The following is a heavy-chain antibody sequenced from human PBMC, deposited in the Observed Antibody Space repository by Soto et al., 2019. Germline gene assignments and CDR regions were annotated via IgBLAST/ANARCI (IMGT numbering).Heavy chain of an antibody. CDR1: GFPSSVYA. V-gene: IGHV3-23*01. J-gene: IGHJ6*02. D-gene: IGHD5-12*01. Sequence: EVQLLEPGGGLVQPGGSLRLSCVASGFPSSVYAMSWVRQAPGKGLEWVAGINGGGGHTYYADPVRGRFTIVRDNSENTLFLQMNTVGVEDSALYYCTKDRHSGYYLGPHFHCGMDVWAQGTTVTVS. CDR3: TKDRHSGYYLGPHFHCGMDV. CDR2: INGGGGHT.